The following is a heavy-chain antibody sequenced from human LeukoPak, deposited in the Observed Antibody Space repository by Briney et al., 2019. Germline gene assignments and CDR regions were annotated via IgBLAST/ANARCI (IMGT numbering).Heavy chain of an antibody. CDR3: ARVGCGGDCYVYFQH. D-gene: IGHD2-21*02. V-gene: IGHV3-30*03. CDR2: ISYVGSNT. CDR1: GFTFSTYG. Sequence: GRSLRLSCAASGFTFSTYGMHWVRQAPGKGLEWVAVISYVGSNTFYADSVKGRFTISRDNSGNTLYLQMNSLRAEDTAVYYCARVGCGGDCYVYFQHWGQGTLVTVSS. J-gene: IGHJ1*01.